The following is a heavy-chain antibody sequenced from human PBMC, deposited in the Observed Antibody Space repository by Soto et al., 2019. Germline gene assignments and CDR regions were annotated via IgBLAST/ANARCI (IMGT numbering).Heavy chain of an antibody. CDR1: GFRFNNYA. CDR3: TTLTMIIVHDDC. CDR2: IKSKTDGGAT. D-gene: IGHD3-22*01. V-gene: IGHV3-15*07. Sequence: GGSLRLSCAATGFRFNNYAMNWVRQAPGKGLEWVGRIKSKTDGGATDYAAPVRGRFTISRDDSKNTLYLQMNSLRTEDTGVYYCTTLTMIIVHDDCWGQGTLVTVSS. J-gene: IGHJ4*02.